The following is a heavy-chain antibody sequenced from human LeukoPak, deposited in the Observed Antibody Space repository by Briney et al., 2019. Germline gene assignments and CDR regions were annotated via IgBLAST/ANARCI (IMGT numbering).Heavy chain of an antibody. Sequence: PGASVRLSCTASGGTFSSYAISWVRQAPGQGLEWMAGIIPIFGTANYAQKFKGRVTITRDESTSTAYMQLSSLRSEDTAVYYCASCYDSSGYGCSFDPWGEGAPVTVAS. CDR3: ASCYDSSGYGCSFDP. CDR2: IIPIFGTA. CDR1: GGTFSSYA. V-gene: IGHV1-69*05. J-gene: IGHJ5*02. D-gene: IGHD3-22*01.